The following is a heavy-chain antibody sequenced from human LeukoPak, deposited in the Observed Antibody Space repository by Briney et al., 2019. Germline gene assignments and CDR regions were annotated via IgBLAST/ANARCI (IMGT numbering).Heavy chain of an antibody. V-gene: IGHV3-23*01. D-gene: IGHD1-26*01. CDR2: ISGNGSGT. CDR3: AKAQVGAILHAFDI. CDR1: GFTFSSYA. J-gene: IGHJ3*02. Sequence: GRSLRLSCAASGFTFSSYAMSWVRQAPGKGLEWVSVISGNGSGTYYADSVKGRFTISRDNSKNTLYLQMNSLRAEDTAVYYCAKAQVGAILHAFDIWGQGTMVTVSS.